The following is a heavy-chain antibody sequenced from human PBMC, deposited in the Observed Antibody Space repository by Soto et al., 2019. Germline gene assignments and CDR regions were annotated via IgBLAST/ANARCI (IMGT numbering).Heavy chain of an antibody. D-gene: IGHD1-1*01. V-gene: IGHV3-23*01. J-gene: IGHJ4*01. CDR2: MSGSGGSR. CDR3: XKTFXSNWLLD. CDR1: GFIFSDYG. Sequence: EVRLLESGGGLVQPEGSLRLSCEGSGFIFSDYGISWVRQSPEKGLQWVSAMSGSGGSRYYADSVKGRFTISRDNSKXXVXXXXXXXXXXXXXXXXXXKTFXSNWLLD.